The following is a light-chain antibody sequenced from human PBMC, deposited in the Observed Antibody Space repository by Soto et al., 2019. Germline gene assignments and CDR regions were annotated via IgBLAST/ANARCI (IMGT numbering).Light chain of an antibody. CDR2: DVS. CDR1: SSDVGGYNY. J-gene: IGLJ3*02. Sequence: QSVLTQPRSVSGSPGQSVTISCTGTSSDVGGYNYVSWYQQHPGKAPQLIIYDVSKRPSGVPDRFSGSRSGNTASLTISGLQSEDEADYYCCSYAGSQTWVFGGGTKLTVL. V-gene: IGLV2-11*01. CDR3: CSYAGSQTWV.